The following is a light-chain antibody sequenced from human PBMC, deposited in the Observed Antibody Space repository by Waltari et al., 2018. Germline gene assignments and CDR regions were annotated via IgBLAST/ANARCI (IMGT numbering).Light chain of an antibody. CDR2: GAA. Sequence: ILLTQSPVTLSLSQRESATLSCRASQSVTTALARYQPIPGQAPRLLIYGAANRVTGIPARVSGRGPAIDLSLTSSRREPEDFAVDYCQHYERFPATFGQGTKVEIK. CDR3: QHYERFPAT. V-gene: IGKV3-20*01. J-gene: IGKJ1*01. CDR1: QSVTTA.